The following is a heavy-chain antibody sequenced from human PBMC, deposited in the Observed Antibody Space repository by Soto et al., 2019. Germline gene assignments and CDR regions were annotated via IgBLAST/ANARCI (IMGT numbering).Heavy chain of an antibody. J-gene: IGHJ4*02. CDR1: GFTFSNAW. CDR2: IKSKNDGGTT. CDR3: TTFYSWYIMLPAYSIDY. D-gene: IGHD6-13*01. V-gene: IGHV3-15*01. Sequence: PGGSLRLSCAASGFTFSNAWMSWVRQAPGKGLEWVGRIKSKNDGGTTDYAAPVKGRFTISRDDSKNTLYLQMNSLKTEDTAVYYCTTFYSWYIMLPAYSIDYWGPGTLVTVSS.